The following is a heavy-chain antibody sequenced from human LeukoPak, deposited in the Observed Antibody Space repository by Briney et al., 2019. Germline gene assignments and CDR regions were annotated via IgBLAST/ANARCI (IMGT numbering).Heavy chain of an antibody. CDR3: ARVIEDHYDSSGYYLDY. D-gene: IGHD3-22*01. Sequence: ASVTVSCKASGYTFTIYYMHWVRQAPGQGLEWMGIINPSGGSTNYAQKFQGRVTMTRDTSTSTVYMELSSLRSEDTAVYYCARVIEDHYDSSGYYLDYWGQGTLVTVSS. V-gene: IGHV1-46*01. CDR2: INPSGGST. CDR1: GYTFTIYY. J-gene: IGHJ4*02.